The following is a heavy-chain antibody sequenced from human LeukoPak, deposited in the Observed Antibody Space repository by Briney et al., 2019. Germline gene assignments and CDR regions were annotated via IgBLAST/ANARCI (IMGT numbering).Heavy chain of an antibody. CDR2: INHSGST. Sequence: SETLPLTCAVYGGSFSGYYWSWIRQPPGKGLEWIGEINHSGSTNYNPSLKSRVTISVDTSKNQFSLKLSSVAAADTAVYYCARERRITIFGVGSTNWFDPWGQGTLVTVSS. J-gene: IGHJ5*02. CDR1: GGSFSGYY. D-gene: IGHD3-3*01. CDR3: ARERRITIFGVGSTNWFDP. V-gene: IGHV4-34*01.